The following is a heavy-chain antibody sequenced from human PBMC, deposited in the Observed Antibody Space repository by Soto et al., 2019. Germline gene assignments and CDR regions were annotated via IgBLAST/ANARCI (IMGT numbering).Heavy chain of an antibody. V-gene: IGHV4-59*01. J-gene: IGHJ4*02. Sequence: QVQLQESGPGLVKPSETLSLTCAVSGGSISSYYWSWIRQPPGKGLEWIGYIYYSGSANYNPSLKSRVTMLVDTSKIQFSLKLSSVTAADTAVYYCARYNGTYYVYWGPGTLVTVSS. CDR3: ARYNGTYYVY. D-gene: IGHD1-26*01. CDR1: GGSISSYY. CDR2: IYYSGSA.